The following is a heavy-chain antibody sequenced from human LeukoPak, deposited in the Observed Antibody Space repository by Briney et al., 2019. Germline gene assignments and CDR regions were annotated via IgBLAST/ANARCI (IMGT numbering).Heavy chain of an antibody. CDR2: IYSSGRT. CDR3: ARKREGPATGIDH. J-gene: IGHJ4*02. D-gene: IGHD2-15*01. CDR1: GVSIISTNSY. V-gene: IGHV4-39*07. Sequence: SETLSLTCTVSGVSIISTNSYWGWIRQSPRTGLEWIGNIYSSGRTYYNPSLNSRVTISIDMSENQFSLKLTSVTAADTAVYYCARKREGPATGIDHWGQGTLVTVSS.